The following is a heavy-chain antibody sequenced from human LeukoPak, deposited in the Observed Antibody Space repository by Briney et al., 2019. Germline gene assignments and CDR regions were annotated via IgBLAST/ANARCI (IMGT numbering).Heavy chain of an antibody. J-gene: IGHJ4*02. V-gene: IGHV5-51*01. Sequence: GESLKISCKGSGYSFTSYWIGWVRQMPGKGLEWMGIIYPGDSDTRYSPSFQGQVTISADKSNSTAYLQWSSLKASDTAMYYCARHRRIAAAAYYFDYWGQGTLVTVSS. CDR3: ARHRRIAAAAYYFDY. D-gene: IGHD6-13*01. CDR2: IYPGDSDT. CDR1: GYSFTSYW.